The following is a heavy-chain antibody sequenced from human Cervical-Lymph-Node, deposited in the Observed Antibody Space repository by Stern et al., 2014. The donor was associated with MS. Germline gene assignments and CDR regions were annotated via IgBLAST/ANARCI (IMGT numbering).Heavy chain of an antibody. CDR1: GFSFSTSG. J-gene: IGHJ4*02. V-gene: IGHV3-30*18. CDR2: ISYDGSNK. CDR3: ANAAALSCRSPSCYKAFEY. Sequence: QVQLMQSGGGVVQPGRSLRLSCAASGFSFSTSGMHWVRQAPGKGLDWVAVISYDGSNKYYGDSVKGRLTISRDNSKNTVYLQMNSLRPEDTAVYYCANAAALSCRSPSCYKAFEYWGQGILVTVSS. D-gene: IGHD2-2*02.